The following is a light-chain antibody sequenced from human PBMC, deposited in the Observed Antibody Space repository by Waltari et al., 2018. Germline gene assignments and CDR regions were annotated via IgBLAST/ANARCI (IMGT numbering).Light chain of an antibody. J-gene: IGLJ3*02. V-gene: IGLV7-43*01. Sequence: QTVVTQPPSLTVSPGGTVTLACASTTGAVPSGPYPNWFQQRPGQAPRALIYSTSNKHSGSPARFSGSPRGGRAALTLSGAEPEDEADYFCLLYFPGARVFGGGTKVTVL. CDR2: STS. CDR1: TGAVPSGPY. CDR3: LLYFPGARV.